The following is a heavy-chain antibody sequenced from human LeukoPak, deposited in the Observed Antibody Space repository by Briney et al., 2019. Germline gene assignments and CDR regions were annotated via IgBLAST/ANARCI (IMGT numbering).Heavy chain of an antibody. D-gene: IGHD2-8*01. Sequence: GSLRLSCAASGFTFSSYGMHWVRQAPGKGLEWVAFIRYDGSNKYYVDSVKGRFTISRDNSKNTLYLQMNSLRAEDTALYYCAKDSQWAFYYMDVWGKGTTVTVSS. CDR3: AKDSQWAFYYMDV. CDR1: GFTFSSYG. V-gene: IGHV3-30*02. J-gene: IGHJ6*03. CDR2: IRYDGSNK.